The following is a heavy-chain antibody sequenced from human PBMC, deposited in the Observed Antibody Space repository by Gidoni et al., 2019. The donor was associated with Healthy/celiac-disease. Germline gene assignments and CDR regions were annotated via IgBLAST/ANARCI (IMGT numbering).Heavy chain of an antibody. V-gene: IGHV4-31*03. D-gene: IGHD3-22*01. CDR1: GGSISRGGYY. CDR2: IYYSGST. J-gene: IGHJ3*02. Sequence: QVQLHESGPGLVKPSQTLSLTCTVSGGSISRGGYYWSWIRQHPGNGLEWIGYIYYSGSTYYNPSLKSRVTISVDTSKNQFSLKLSSVTAADTAVYYCARSSFDPSSGYYDAFDIWGQGTMVTVSS. CDR3: ARSSFDPSSGYYDAFDI.